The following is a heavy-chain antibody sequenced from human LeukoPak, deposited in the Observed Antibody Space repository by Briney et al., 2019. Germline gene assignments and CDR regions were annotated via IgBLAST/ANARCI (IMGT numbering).Heavy chain of an antibody. V-gene: IGHV1-2*02. J-gene: IGHJ6*02. CDR3: ARGFPSGYYYYGMDV. CDR2: INPNSGGT. Sequence: GASVKVSCKASGYTFTGYYMHWVRQAPGQGLEWMGWINPNSGGTNYAQKFQGRVTMTRDTSISTAYMEPSRLRSDDTAVYYCARGFPSGYYYYGMDVWGQGTTVTVSS. D-gene: IGHD3-10*01. CDR1: GYTFTGYY.